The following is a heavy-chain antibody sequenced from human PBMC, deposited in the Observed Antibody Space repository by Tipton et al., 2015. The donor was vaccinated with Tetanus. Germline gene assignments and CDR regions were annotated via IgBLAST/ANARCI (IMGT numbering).Heavy chain of an antibody. D-gene: IGHD3-9*01. Sequence: SLRLSCATSGLFFKNAWMNWVRQAPGKGLEWVGRIKNKADGGPTDHSARVKDRFSISRDDSKDTLFLQMNSLKTEDTAVYYCSSSGIVGSGYRVAYWGLRTLFVVSS. CDR2: IKNKADGGPT. CDR1: GLFFKNAW. CDR3: SSSGIVGSGYRVAY. J-gene: IGHJ4*02. V-gene: IGHV3-15*07.